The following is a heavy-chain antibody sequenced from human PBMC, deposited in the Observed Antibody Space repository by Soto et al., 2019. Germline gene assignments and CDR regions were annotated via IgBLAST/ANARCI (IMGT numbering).Heavy chain of an antibody. CDR3: VRDCSGGGCYSDYGMDV. J-gene: IGHJ6*02. D-gene: IGHD2-15*01. CDR2: IYISGST. V-gene: IGHV4-4*07. CDR1: GESISSYY. Sequence: QVQLQESGPGLVKPSETLSLTCSVSGESISSYYWSWIRQPAGKGLEWIGRIYISGSTDYNPSLKSRVSMSVDRSKNQFSLKLTSVTAADTAVYYCVRDCSGGGCYSDYGMDVRGQGTTVTVSS.